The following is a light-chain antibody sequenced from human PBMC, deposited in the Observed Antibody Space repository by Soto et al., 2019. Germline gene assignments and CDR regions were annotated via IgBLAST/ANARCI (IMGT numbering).Light chain of an antibody. V-gene: IGKV3-15*01. J-gene: IGKJ5*01. CDR1: QSVSNY. CDR2: AAS. CDR3: QQYNNWS. Sequence: EIVLTQSPATLSMSPGERATLSCRASQSVSNYLAWYQQKPGQAPRLLIYAASTRATGVPARFSGSGSGTEFTLTISSLQSEDFAVYYCQQYNNWSFGQGTRLEIK.